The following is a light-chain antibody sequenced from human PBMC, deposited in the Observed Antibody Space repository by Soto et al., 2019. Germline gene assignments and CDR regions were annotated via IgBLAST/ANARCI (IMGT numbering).Light chain of an antibody. CDR3: CSYAGSSTFL. V-gene: IGLV2-23*03. J-gene: IGLJ2*01. CDR1: SSDVGSYNL. Sequence: QSVLTQPASVSGSPGQSITISCTGTSSDVGSYNLVSWYQQHPGKAPNLMIYEGSKRPSGVSNRFSGSKSGNTASLTISGLQAEDEADYYCCSYAGSSTFLFGGGTKLTVL. CDR2: EGS.